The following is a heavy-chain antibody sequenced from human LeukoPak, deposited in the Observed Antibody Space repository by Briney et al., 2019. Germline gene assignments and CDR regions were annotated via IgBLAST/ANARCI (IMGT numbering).Heavy chain of an antibody. CDR1: GGSISSSGYY. J-gene: IGHJ4*02. V-gene: IGHV4-39*01. CDR3: ARHMGNSGYEHFDY. CDR2: MYSGGST. Sequence: PSETLSLTCTVSGGSISSSGYYWGWIRQPPGKGLEWIGSMYSGGSTYYNASLKSRVTFSVDTSQNQFSLKLSSVTAADTAVYYCARHMGNSGYEHFDYWGQGTLVTVSS. D-gene: IGHD5-12*01.